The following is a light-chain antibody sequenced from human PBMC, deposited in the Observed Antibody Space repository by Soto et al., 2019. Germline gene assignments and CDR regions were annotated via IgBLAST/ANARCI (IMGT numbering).Light chain of an antibody. Sequence: DIQMTQSPSSLSASVGDRVTITCRASQSISSYLNWYQQKPGKAPKLLIYAESSLQSGVKSRFSSSGSGTKFTLTISSLQPEDFATYYCQQSYSTPYTFGQGTKLEIK. V-gene: IGKV1-39*01. CDR2: AES. CDR1: QSISSY. CDR3: QQSYSTPYT. J-gene: IGKJ2*01.